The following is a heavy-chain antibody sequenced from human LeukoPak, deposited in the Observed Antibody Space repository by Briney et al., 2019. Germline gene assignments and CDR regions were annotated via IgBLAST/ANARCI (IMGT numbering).Heavy chain of an antibody. CDR3: AREDPQTTVPEGMDV. CDR2: IYYSGTT. V-gene: IGHV4-59*01. D-gene: IGHD4-17*01. CDR1: GGSISYYY. J-gene: IGHJ6*02. Sequence: PSETLSLTCTVSGGSISYYYWSWIRQSPGKGLEWIGYIYYSGTTNYNPSPKRRVTISVDTSKNQFSLQLRSVTAADAAVYYCAREDPQTTVPEGMDVWGQGTTVTVSS.